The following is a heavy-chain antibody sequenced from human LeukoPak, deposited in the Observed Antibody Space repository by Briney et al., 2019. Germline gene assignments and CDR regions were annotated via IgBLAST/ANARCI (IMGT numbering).Heavy chain of an antibody. V-gene: IGHV4-34*01. CDR2: INHSGST. CDR3: ARREYDKAY. CDR1: GGSFSGYY. D-gene: IGHD3-22*01. Sequence: SETLSLTCAVYGGSFSGYYWSWIRQPPGKGLEWIGEINHSGSTNYNPSLKSRVTISVDTSKNQFSLKLSSVTAADTAVYYCARREYDKAYWGQGTLVTVSS. J-gene: IGHJ4*02.